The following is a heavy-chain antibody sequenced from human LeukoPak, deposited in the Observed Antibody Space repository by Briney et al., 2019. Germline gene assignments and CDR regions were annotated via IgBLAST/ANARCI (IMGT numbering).Heavy chain of an antibody. J-gene: IGHJ4*02. D-gene: IGHD4-17*01. CDR3: ARGPYGDLDY. Sequence: ASVKVSCKASGYTFTGYYMHWVRQAPGQGLEWMGWINPNSGGTNYAQKFQGRVTITRNTSISTAYMELSSLRSEDTAVYYCARGPYGDLDYWGQGTLVTVSS. V-gene: IGHV1-2*02. CDR1: GYTFTGYY. CDR2: INPNSGGT.